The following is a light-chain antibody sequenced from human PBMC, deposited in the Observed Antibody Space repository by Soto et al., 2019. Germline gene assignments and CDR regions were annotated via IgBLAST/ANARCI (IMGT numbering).Light chain of an antibody. CDR1: QSVSSNY. CDR2: GAS. V-gene: IGKV3-20*01. J-gene: IGKJ2*01. CDR3: QQYGTSPYA. Sequence: EIVLTQSPGTLSLSPGERATLACRASQSVSSNYLAWYQQKSGQAPRLLIYGASSRATAIPDRFSGSGPGTDFTLTISKLEPEDVAVYYCQQYGTSPYAFGQGTELE.